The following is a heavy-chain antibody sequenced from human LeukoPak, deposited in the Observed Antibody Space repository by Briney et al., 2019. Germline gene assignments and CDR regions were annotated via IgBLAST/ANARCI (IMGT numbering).Heavy chain of an antibody. CDR1: GGSISSSSYY. V-gene: IGHV4-39*07. CDR3: ARMTTDLYYYYYMDV. CDR2: IYYSGST. Sequence: SETLSLTCTVSGGSISSSSYYWGWIRQPPGKGLEWIGSIYYSGSTYYNPSLKSRVTISVDTSKNQFSLKLSSVTAADTAVYYCARMTTDLYYYYYMDVWGKGTTVTISS. D-gene: IGHD4-17*01. J-gene: IGHJ6*03.